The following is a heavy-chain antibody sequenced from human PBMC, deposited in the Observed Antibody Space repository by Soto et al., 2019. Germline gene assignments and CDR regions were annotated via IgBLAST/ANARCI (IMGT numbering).Heavy chain of an antibody. Sequence: VSVKLSCKDSRYTFNIYDINCVRQATGQGIEWLGWMNPNSGDTGYAQRFQGRVAMTRNTSISTAYMELSSLRSEDTAVYYCARNYRYDILTGYDYHRMDVWAQGTTLTVSS. CDR2: MNPNSGDT. J-gene: IGHJ6*02. D-gene: IGHD3-9*01. CDR1: RYTFNIYD. CDR3: ARNYRYDILTGYDYHRMDV. V-gene: IGHV1-8*01.